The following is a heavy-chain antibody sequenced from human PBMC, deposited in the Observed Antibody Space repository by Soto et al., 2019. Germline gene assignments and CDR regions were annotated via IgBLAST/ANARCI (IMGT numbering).Heavy chain of an antibody. Sequence: QVQLVQSGAEVKKPGASVKVSCKTSGYTFTSYHISWVRQAPGQGLEWMGWISAYNTNTNYAQKFQGRVTMTTDTSASTAYMEPRSLRSDDTAVYYWARDTPPTDYWGQGTLVTVSS. CDR2: ISAYNTNT. CDR1: GYTFTSYH. V-gene: IGHV1-18*01. CDR3: ARDTPPTDY. J-gene: IGHJ4*02.